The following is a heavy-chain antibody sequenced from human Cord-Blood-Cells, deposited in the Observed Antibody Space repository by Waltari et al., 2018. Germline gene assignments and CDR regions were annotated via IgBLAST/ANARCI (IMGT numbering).Heavy chain of an antibody. CDR2: SSSSSSTI. CDR1: GFTFSSYS. V-gene: IGHV3-48*02. CDR3: ARAGAARLPIDY. J-gene: IGHJ4*02. D-gene: IGHD6-6*01. Sequence: EVQLVESGGGLVQPGGSLRLSCAASGFTFSSYSMNWVRQAPGEGLEWVSYSSSSSSTIYYADSVKGRFTISRDNAKNSLYLQMNSLRDEDTAVYYCARAGAARLPIDYWGQGTLVTVSS.